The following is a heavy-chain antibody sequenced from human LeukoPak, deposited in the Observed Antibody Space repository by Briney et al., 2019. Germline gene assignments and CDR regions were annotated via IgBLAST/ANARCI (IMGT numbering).Heavy chain of an antibody. J-gene: IGHJ4*02. D-gene: IGHD4-17*01. CDR3: ARVNYGDYGFDY. CDR2: IYTSGST. V-gene: IGHV4-59*10. CDR1: GVTFTGFY. Sequence: SETLSLTCAVQGVTFTGFYWSWIRQPAGKGLELIGRIYTSGSTNYNPSLKNRVIMSVDTSKKQISLKVSSVTAADTAVYYCARVNYGDYGFDYWGQGILVTVSS.